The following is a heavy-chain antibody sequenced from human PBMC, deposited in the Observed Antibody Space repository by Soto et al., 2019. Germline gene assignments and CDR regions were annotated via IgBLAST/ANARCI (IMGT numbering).Heavy chain of an antibody. D-gene: IGHD1-1*01. J-gene: IGHJ5*02. Sequence: QVQLVQSGAEVKKPGSSVKVSCKASGGTFSSYTISWVRQAPGQGLEWMGRIIPILGIANYAQKFQGRVTITADKSPTTACMGLSSLRSEDTAVYYWARDPGWHDGRGLFDPWGQGTLVTVP. V-gene: IGHV1-69*08. CDR3: ARDPGWHDGRGLFDP. CDR1: GGTFSSYT. CDR2: IIPILGIA.